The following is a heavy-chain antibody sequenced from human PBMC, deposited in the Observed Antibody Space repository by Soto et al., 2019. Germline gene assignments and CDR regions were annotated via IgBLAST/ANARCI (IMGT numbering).Heavy chain of an antibody. CDR2: IRHDGINI. Sequence: GGSLRLSWAGAGAILSGFWVHWGRPVPGKGLECVAVIRHDGINIYYADSVKGRFTISRDNFKKTLYLQMDSLRAEDTAVYYCARDGVGATTFFGYLDYWGQGALVTVSS. CDR1: GAILSGFW. D-gene: IGHD1-26*01. CDR3: ARDGVGATTFFGYLDY. V-gene: IGHV3-33*01. J-gene: IGHJ4*02.